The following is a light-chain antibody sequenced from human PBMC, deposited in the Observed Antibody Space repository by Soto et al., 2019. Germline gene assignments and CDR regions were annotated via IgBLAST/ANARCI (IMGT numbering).Light chain of an antibody. Sequence: QSALTQPPSASGSPGQSVTISCTGTSSDVGGYSFVSWYQQHPGKAPKLMIYEVNKRPSGVPDRFSGSKSGNTASLTVSGLQAEDEADCYCSSYAGSNTWVFGGGTKLTVL. CDR2: EVN. CDR1: SSDVGGYSF. V-gene: IGLV2-8*01. J-gene: IGLJ3*02. CDR3: SSYAGSNTWV.